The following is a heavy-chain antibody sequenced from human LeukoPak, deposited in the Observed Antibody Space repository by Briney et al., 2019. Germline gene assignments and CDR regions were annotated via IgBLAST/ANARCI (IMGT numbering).Heavy chain of an antibody. CDR1: GGSISSYY. J-gene: IGHJ6*03. CDR3: AREVRPLRDYYYYMDV. V-gene: IGHV4-59*01. D-gene: IGHD3-10*01. Sequence: SETLSLTCTVSGGSISSYYWSWIRQPPGKGLEWIGYIYYSGSTNYNPSLKSRVTISADTSKNQLSLKLTSVTTADTAVYYCAREVRPLRDYYYYMDVWGKGTTVTVSS. CDR2: IYYSGST.